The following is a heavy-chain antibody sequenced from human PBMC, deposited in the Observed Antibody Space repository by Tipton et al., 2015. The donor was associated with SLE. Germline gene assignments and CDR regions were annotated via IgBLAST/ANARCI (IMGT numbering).Heavy chain of an antibody. CDR1: GFTFTTYA. CDR2: ISYDGLHT. Sequence: SLRLSCSASGFTFTTYAVHWVRQAPGKGLEWVSVISYDGLHTYDANAVKGRFTVSRDNSKNTLFLQMNSLTAQDTAVYYCASDTRSYFYDSLDSWGQGTLFT. D-gene: IGHD3-22*01. J-gene: IGHJ4*02. CDR3: ASDTRSYFYDSLDS. V-gene: IGHV3-30*04.